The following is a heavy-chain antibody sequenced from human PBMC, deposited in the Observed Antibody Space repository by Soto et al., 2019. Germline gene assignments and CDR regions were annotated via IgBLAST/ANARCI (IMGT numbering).Heavy chain of an antibody. Sequence: QVQLQQWGAGLLKPSETLSLTCAVYGGSFGGYYWSWIRQPPGKGLEWIGEINHSGSTNYNPSLKSRVTISVDTSKNQFSLKLSSVTAADTAVYYCARGLYYGDRDYWGQGTLVTVSS. CDR1: GGSFGGYY. CDR2: INHSGST. D-gene: IGHD4-17*01. V-gene: IGHV4-34*01. J-gene: IGHJ4*02. CDR3: ARGLYYGDRDY.